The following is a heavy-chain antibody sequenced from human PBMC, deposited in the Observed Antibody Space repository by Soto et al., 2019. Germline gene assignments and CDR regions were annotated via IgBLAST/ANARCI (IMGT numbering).Heavy chain of an antibody. J-gene: IGHJ5*02. D-gene: IGHD3-10*01. CDR2: IIPIFGTA. Sequence: QVQLVQSGAEVKKPGSSVKVSCKASGGAFSSYAISWVRQAPGQGLEWMGGIIPIFGTANYAQKFQGRVTITADESTSTAYMELSSLRSEDTAVYYCARGVRYYGSGSYFKGNWFDPWGQGTLVTVSS. CDR3: ARGVRYYGSGSYFKGNWFDP. CDR1: GGAFSSYA. V-gene: IGHV1-69*01.